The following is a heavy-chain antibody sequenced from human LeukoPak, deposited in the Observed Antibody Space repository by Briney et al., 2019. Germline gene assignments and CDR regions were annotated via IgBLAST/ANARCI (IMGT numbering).Heavy chain of an antibody. Sequence: SETLSLTCTVSGGSISSGGYYWSWIRQHPGKGLEWIGYIYYSGSTYYNPSLKSRVTVSVDTSKNQFSLKLSSVTAADTAVYYCARVGGIAAAGFDYRGQGTLVTVSS. D-gene: IGHD6-13*01. CDR2: IYYSGST. CDR3: ARVGGIAAAGFDY. V-gene: IGHV4-31*03. J-gene: IGHJ4*02. CDR1: GGSISSGGYY.